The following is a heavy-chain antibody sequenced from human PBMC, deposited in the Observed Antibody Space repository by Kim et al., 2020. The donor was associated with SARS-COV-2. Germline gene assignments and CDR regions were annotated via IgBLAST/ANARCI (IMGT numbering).Heavy chain of an antibody. J-gene: IGHJ4*02. CDR3: ASAQGYYYGSGSYS. D-gene: IGHD3-10*01. V-gene: IGHV4-34*01. Sequence: NTSLKSRVTISVDTSKNQFSLKLSSVAAADTAVYYCASAQGYYYGSGSYSWGQGTLVTVSA.